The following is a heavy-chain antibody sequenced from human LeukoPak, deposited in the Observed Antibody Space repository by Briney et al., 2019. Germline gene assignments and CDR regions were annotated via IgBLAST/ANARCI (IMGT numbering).Heavy chain of an antibody. CDR1: GGTFSSFA. D-gene: IGHD4-23*01. V-gene: IGHV1-46*01. Sequence: VASVKVSCKASGGTFSSFAINWVRQAPGQGLEWMGIINPSGGSTSYAQKFQGRVTMTRDTSTSTVYMELSSLRSEDTAVYYCARALGTVVYYYYGMDVWGQGTTVTVSS. CDR3: ARALGTVVYYYYGMDV. J-gene: IGHJ6*02. CDR2: INPSGGST.